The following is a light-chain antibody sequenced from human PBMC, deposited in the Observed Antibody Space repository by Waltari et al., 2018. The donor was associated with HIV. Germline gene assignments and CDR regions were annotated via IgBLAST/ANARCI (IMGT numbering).Light chain of an antibody. CDR2: AAS. V-gene: IGKV1-39*01. Sequence: DIQMTQSPSSLSASVGDRVTITCRASQSISNYLNWYQQKPGKAPKVLVYAASILRSGVPSRFSGSGSGTDFTLSISSLQPGDFATYYCQHSYSNPAFGQGTKVEIK. J-gene: IGKJ1*01. CDR1: QSISNY. CDR3: QHSYSNPA.